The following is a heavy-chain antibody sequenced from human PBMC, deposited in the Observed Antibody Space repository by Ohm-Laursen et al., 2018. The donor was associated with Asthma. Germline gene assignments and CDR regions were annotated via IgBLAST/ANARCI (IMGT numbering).Heavy chain of an antibody. CDR2: ISSNGGST. Sequence: SLRLSCAASGFTFSSYAMHWVRQAPGKGLEYVSAISSNGGSTYYADSVKGRFTISRDNSKNTLYLQMSSLRAEDTAVYYCVKRYSSGWYYFDYWGQGTLVTVSS. J-gene: IGHJ4*02. D-gene: IGHD6-19*01. CDR3: VKRYSSGWYYFDY. CDR1: GFTFSSYA. V-gene: IGHV3-64D*08.